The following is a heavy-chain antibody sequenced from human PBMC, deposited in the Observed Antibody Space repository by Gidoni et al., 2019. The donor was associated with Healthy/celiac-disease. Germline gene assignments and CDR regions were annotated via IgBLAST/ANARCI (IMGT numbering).Heavy chain of an antibody. D-gene: IGHD6-19*01. CDR1: GFPFSSYG. V-gene: IGHV3-33*01. Sequence: QVQLVESGGGVVQPGRSLRLSCAASGFPFSSYGMHWVRQAPGKGLEWVAVIWYDGSNKYYADSGKGRLTISRDNSKNTLYLQMNSLRAEDTAVYYCARSSEIAVAGNYYYYYGMDVWGQGTTVTVSS. J-gene: IGHJ6*02. CDR2: IWYDGSNK. CDR3: ARSSEIAVAGNYYYYYGMDV.